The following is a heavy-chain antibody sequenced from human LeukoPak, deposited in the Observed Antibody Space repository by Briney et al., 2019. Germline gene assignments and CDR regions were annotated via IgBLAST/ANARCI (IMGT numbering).Heavy chain of an antibody. D-gene: IGHD3-9*01. Sequence: GGSLRLSCAVSGFTFSSYAMSWVRQAPGKGLEWVSAISGSGGSTYYADSVKGRFSISRDNSKNTLYLQMNSLRAEDTAVYYCASHYDILTGYIDYWGQGTPVTVSS. CDR1: GFTFSSYA. V-gene: IGHV3-23*01. CDR3: ASHYDILTGYIDY. CDR2: ISGSGGST. J-gene: IGHJ4*02.